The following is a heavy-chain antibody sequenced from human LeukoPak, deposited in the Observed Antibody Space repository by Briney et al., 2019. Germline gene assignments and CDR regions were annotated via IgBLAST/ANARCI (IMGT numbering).Heavy chain of an antibody. V-gene: IGHV3-30*04. Sequence: GRSLRLSCAASGFNLDDYAMHWVRQAPGKGLDWVAVISYDGVNKYYADSVKGRFTVTRDNSKNTLYLQMNSLRAEDTALYYCARVHNTDPPFDRWGQGTLVTVSS. CDR3: ARVHNTDPPFDR. CDR1: GFNLDDYA. D-gene: IGHD1-14*01. J-gene: IGHJ4*02. CDR2: ISYDGVNK.